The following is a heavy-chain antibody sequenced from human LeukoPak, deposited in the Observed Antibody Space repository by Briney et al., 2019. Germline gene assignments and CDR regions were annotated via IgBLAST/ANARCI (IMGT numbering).Heavy chain of an antibody. D-gene: IGHD6-19*01. J-gene: IGHJ4*02. CDR2: ISWNSGSI. V-gene: IGHV3-9*01. CDR3: AKVGSIAVAGTANPPYYFDY. Sequence: GGSLRLSCAASGFTFDDYAMHWVRQAPGKGLEWVSGISWNSGSIGYADSVKGRFTISRDNAKNSLYLQMNSLRAEDTALHYCAKVGSIAVAGTANPPYYFDYWGQGTLVTVSS. CDR1: GFTFDDYA.